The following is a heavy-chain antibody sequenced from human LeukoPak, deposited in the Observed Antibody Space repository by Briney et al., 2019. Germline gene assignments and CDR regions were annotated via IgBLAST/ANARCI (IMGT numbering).Heavy chain of an antibody. V-gene: IGHV4-59*01. Sequence: SETLSLTCTVSGGSISTYYWSWIRQAPGKGLEWIGYIYYGGSSNPNPSLKSRVTMSLDTSKNQFSLKLSSLTAPDTAVYYCARNGRGYSFDYWGQGTLVTVSS. D-gene: IGHD2-8*01. CDR2: IYYGGSS. J-gene: IGHJ4*02. CDR3: ARNGRGYSFDY. CDR1: GGSISTYY.